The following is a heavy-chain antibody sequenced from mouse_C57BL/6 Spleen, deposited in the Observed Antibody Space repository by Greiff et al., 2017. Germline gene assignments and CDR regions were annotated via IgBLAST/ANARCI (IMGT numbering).Heavy chain of an antibody. J-gene: IGHJ2*01. V-gene: IGHV1-62-2*01. CDR3: ARHEVLYDGYFYYFAY. CDR2: FYPGSGSI. CDR1: GYTFTEYT. Sequence: VQLVESGAELVKPGASVKLSCKASGYTFTEYTIHWVKQRSGQGLEWIGWFYPGSGSIKYNEKFKDKATLNADKSSSTVYMELSRVTSEDSAVYFFARHEVLYDGYFYYFAYWGQGTTLTVSS. D-gene: IGHD2-3*01.